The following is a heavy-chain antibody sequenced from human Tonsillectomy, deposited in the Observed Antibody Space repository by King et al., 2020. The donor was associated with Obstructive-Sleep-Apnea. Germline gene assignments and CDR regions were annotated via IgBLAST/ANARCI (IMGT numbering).Heavy chain of an antibody. CDR2: ISYDGSNK. Sequence: VQLVESGGGVVQPGRSLRLSCAASGFTFSSYGMHWVRQAPGKGLEWVAVISYDGSNKYYADPVKGRFTISRDNSKNTLYLQMNSLRAEDTAVYYCAKDEYNGSGGPDYWGQGTLVTVSS. CDR1: GFTFSSYG. V-gene: IGHV3-30*18. CDR3: AKDEYNGSGGPDY. J-gene: IGHJ4*02. D-gene: IGHD3-10*01.